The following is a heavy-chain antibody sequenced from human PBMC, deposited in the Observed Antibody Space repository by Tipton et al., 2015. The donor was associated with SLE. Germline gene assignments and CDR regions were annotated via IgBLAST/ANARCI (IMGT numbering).Heavy chain of an antibody. CDR3: AKEINDISEGSGMDV. J-gene: IGHJ4*02. Sequence: SLRLSCAASGFTFSSYAMSWVRQAPGKGLEWVAAISGSGGSTYYADSVKGRFTISRDNSKNTLYLHMNSPRPEDTAVYFCAKEINDISEGSGMDVWGQGTLVTVSS. CDR2: ISGSGGST. CDR1: GFTFSSYA. V-gene: IGHV3-23*01. D-gene: IGHD3-9*01.